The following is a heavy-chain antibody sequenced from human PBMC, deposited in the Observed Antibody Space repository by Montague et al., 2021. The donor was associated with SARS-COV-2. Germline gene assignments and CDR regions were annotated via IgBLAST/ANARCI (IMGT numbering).Heavy chain of an antibody. J-gene: IGHJ4*02. CDR1: GFTFSRYA. CDR3: AKDARYDFWSVYYLDY. V-gene: IGHV3-23*03. Sequence: SLSLSCAASGFTFSRYAMTWVRQAPGKGPEWVSVIYSGGSSTYYADSVKGRFTISRDNSKNTLYLQMNSLRAEDTAVYYCAKDARYDFWSVYYLDYRGQGTLVTVSS. D-gene: IGHD3-3*01. CDR2: IYSGGSST.